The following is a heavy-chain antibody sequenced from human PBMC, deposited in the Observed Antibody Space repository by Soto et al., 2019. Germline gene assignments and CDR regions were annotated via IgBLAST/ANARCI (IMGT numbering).Heavy chain of an antibody. V-gene: IGHV4-34*01. Sequence: SETLSLTCAVYGGSFSGYYWSWVRQPPGKGLEWIGEINHSGSTNYNPSLKSRVTISVDTSKNQFSLKLSSVTAADTAVYYCARMTAVIGYYFDYWGQGTLVTVSS. J-gene: IGHJ4*02. CDR2: INHSGST. D-gene: IGHD4-4*01. CDR1: GGSFSGYY. CDR3: ARMTAVIGYYFDY.